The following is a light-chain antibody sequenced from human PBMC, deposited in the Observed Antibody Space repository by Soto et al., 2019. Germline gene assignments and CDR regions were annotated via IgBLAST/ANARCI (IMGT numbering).Light chain of an antibody. CDR2: DVS. J-gene: IGLJ2*01. V-gene: IGLV2-11*01. CDR3: CSYAGSYAVV. CDR1: SSDVGAYKY. Sequence: QSALTQPRSVSGSPGQSVTISCTGTSSDVGAYKYISWYRHHPGKAPKLMIYDVSKRPPGVPDRFSGSKSGNTASLTISGLQAEDEADYYCCSYAGSYAVVFGGGTKVTVL.